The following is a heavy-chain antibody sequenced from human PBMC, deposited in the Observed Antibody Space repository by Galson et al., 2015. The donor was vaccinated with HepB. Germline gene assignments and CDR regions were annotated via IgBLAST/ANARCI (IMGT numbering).Heavy chain of an antibody. CDR2: INPSGGST. CDR3: ARGGWDGSYYDAFDI. J-gene: IGHJ3*02. Sequence: SVKVSCKASGYTFTSYYMHWVRQAPGQGLEWMGIINPSGGSTSYAQKFQGRVTMTRDTSTSTAYMELSSLRSEDTAVYYCARGGWDGSYYDAFDIWGQGTMVTVSS. CDR1: GYTFTSYY. D-gene: IGHD1-26*01. V-gene: IGHV1-46*01.